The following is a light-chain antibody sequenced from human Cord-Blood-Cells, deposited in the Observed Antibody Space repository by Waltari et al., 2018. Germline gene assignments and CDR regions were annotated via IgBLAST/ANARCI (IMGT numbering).Light chain of an antibody. V-gene: IGKV3-20*01. J-gene: IGKJ1*01. CDR1: QSVSSSY. CDR2: GAA. CDR3: QQYGSSPRT. Sequence: EIVLPQSPGTLSLSPGERATLSCRASQSVSSSYLAWYQQKPGQAPRLLIYGAASRATGIPDGCSGGGSGTDFTLTISRLVPEDFAVYYCQQYGSSPRTFGQGTKVEIK.